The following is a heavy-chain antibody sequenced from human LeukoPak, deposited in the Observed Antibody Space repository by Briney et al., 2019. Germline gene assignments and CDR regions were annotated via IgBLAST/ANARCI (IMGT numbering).Heavy chain of an antibody. Sequence: GGSLRLSCAVSGFTFSSYSMNWVRQAPGKGLEWVSSISFSSSDIYYADSVKGRFTISRDNAKNSLYLQMNSLRADDAAVYYCARELYYYDRPQGYWGHGTLVTVSS. V-gene: IGHV3-21*01. CDR2: ISFSSSDI. CDR3: ARELYYYDRPQGY. CDR1: GFTFSSYS. J-gene: IGHJ4*03. D-gene: IGHD3-22*01.